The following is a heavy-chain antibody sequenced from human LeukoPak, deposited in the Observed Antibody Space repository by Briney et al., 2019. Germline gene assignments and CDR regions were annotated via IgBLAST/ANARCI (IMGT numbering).Heavy chain of an antibody. J-gene: IGHJ2*01. Sequence: SGRSLRLSCAVSGFNFDDYAMHWVRQAPGGGLEWVSGINWKTGNGIYADSVKGRFTISRDNAKNSLYLQMRSLRAEDTALYYCTRRAARWQFDLWGRGTLLTVSS. V-gene: IGHV3-9*01. CDR3: TRRAARWQFDL. D-gene: IGHD5-24*01. CDR2: INWKTGNG. CDR1: GFNFDDYA.